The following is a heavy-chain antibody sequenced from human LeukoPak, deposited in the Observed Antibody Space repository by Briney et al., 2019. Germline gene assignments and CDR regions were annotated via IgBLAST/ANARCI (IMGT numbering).Heavy chain of an antibody. D-gene: IGHD3-22*01. Sequence: PSETLSLTCTVSGGSISSSSYYWGWIRQPPGKGLEWIGSIYYSGSTYYNPSLKSRVTISVDTSKNQFSLKLSSVTAEDTAVYYCTTGNAYYYDSSGYYYPIFDYWGQGTLVTVSS. CDR3: TTGNAYYYDSSGYYYPIFDY. CDR2: IYYSGST. J-gene: IGHJ4*02. CDR1: GGSISSSSYY. V-gene: IGHV4-39*07.